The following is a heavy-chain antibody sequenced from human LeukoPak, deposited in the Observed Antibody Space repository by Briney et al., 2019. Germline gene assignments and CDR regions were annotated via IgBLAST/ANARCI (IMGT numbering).Heavy chain of an antibody. V-gene: IGHV3-30*02. D-gene: IGHD2-15*01. J-gene: IGHJ4*02. Sequence: GGSLRLSCAASGFTFSSYGMHWVRQAPGKGLEWVAVIWYDGSNKYYADSVKGRFTISRDNSKNTLYLQMNSLRAEDTAVYYCAKEGGYWAQGYFDYWGQGTLVTVSS. CDR3: AKEGGYWAQGYFDY. CDR1: GFTFSSYG. CDR2: IWYDGSNK.